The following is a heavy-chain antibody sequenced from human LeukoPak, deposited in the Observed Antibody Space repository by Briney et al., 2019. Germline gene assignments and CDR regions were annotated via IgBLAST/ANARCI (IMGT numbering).Heavy chain of an antibody. CDR2: FKTNSGQV. V-gene: IGHV3-23*01. Sequence: PGTSLRLSCGASGFNFKNYAMNWVRQAPGKGLEWVSTFKTNSGQVYYAESVRGRFTISRDNSKNTVYLQMSSLRAEDTALYYCARSVPDYTRFDYWGQGALVTVSP. CDR3: ARSVPDYTRFDY. J-gene: IGHJ4*02. CDR1: GFNFKNYA. D-gene: IGHD4-11*01.